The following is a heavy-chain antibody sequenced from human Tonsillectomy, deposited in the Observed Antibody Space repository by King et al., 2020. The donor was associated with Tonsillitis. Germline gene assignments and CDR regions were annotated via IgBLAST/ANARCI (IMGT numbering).Heavy chain of an antibody. CDR1: GFTFSSYA. Sequence: VQLVESGGGVVQPGRSLRLSCAASGFTFSSYAMHWVRQAPGKGLEWVAVISYDGSNKYYADSVKGRFTISRDNSKNTLYLQMNSLRAEDTAVYYCASSGYDSLYYYGMDVWGHGTTVTVSS. CDR2: ISYDGSNK. J-gene: IGHJ6*02. V-gene: IGHV3-30-3*01. D-gene: IGHD5-12*01. CDR3: ASSGYDSLYYYGMDV.